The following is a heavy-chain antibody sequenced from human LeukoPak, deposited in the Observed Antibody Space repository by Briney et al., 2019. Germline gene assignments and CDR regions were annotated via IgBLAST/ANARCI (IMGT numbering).Heavy chain of an antibody. CDR3: ARGLYYGSGSYQIDY. Sequence: ASVKASCKASGYTFTSYDINWVRQATGQGLEWMGWMNPNSGNTGYAQKFEGRVTMSRNTSISTAYMELSSRRSEDTAVYYCARGLYYGSGSYQIDYWGQGTLVTVSS. CDR2: MNPNSGNT. D-gene: IGHD3-10*01. V-gene: IGHV1-8*01. CDR1: GYTFTSYD. J-gene: IGHJ4*02.